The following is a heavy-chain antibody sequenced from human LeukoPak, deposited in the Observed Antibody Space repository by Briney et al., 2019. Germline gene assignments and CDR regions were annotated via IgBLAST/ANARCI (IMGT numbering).Heavy chain of an antibody. J-gene: IGHJ4*02. V-gene: IGHV4-39*07. CDR1: GGSISSSSYY. Sequence: PSETLSLTCTVSGGSISSSSYYWGWIRQPPGKGLEWIGSIYYSGRTYYNPSLKSRVTISVDTSKNQFSLKLSSVTAADTAVYYCARDYYDSSGYLDSWGQGTLVTVSS. CDR3: ARDYYDSSGYLDS. CDR2: IYYSGRT. D-gene: IGHD3-22*01.